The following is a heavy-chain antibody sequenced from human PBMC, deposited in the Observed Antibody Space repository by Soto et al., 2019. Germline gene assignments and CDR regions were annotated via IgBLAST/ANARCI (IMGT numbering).Heavy chain of an antibody. D-gene: IGHD4-17*01. CDR2: IIPILGIP. J-gene: IGHJ4*02. CDR1: GGTFSSYT. Sequence: QVQLVQSGAEVKKPGSSVKVSCKASGGTFSSYTITWVRQAPGQGLEWMGRIIPILGIPNYPQKFQGRVTITADKSTGTAYMELGSLTSEDTPLYYCARCYGDYHPLDYWGQGTLVTVSS. CDR3: ARCYGDYHPLDY. V-gene: IGHV1-69*02.